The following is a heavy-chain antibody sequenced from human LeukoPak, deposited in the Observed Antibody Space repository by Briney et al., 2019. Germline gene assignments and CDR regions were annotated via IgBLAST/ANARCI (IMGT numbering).Heavy chain of an antibody. CDR3: ARDQGENGDSPFDY. CDR1: GFAFNTYA. D-gene: IGHD4-17*01. Sequence: GTSLRLSCAASGFAFNTYAMHWVRQAPGKGLEWVAVISYDGSNKYYADSVKGRFTISRDNSKNTLYLQMNSLRAEDTAVYYCARDQGENGDSPFDYWGQGTLVTVSS. V-gene: IGHV3-30*19. J-gene: IGHJ4*02. CDR2: ISYDGSNK.